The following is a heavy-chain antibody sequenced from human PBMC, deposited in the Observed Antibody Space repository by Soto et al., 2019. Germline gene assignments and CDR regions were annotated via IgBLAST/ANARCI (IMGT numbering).Heavy chain of an antibody. J-gene: IGHJ5*02. CDR1: GGSFTSNNW. D-gene: IGHD1-26*01. Sequence: TSETLSLTCAVSGGSFTSNNWWTWVRQPPGQGLEWIGEIYRTGSTNYNPSLKSRVTISLDKSENQFSLQLNSVTPEDTAVYYCAKSYVDWFDPWGQGTLVTVSS. V-gene: IGHV4-4*02. CDR2: IYRTGST. CDR3: AKSYVDWFDP.